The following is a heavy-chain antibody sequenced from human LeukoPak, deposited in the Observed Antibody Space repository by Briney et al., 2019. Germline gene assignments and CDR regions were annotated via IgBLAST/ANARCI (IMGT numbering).Heavy chain of an antibody. V-gene: IGHV3-7*01. J-gene: IGHJ3*02. D-gene: IGHD2-2*02. CDR1: GFSFSYYW. CDR2: IKYDGSEK. Sequence: GGSLRLSCAASGFSFSYYWMTWVRQSPRKGLEWVANIKYDGSEKHYVESVKGRFTISRDNAKNSLYLQMTSLRVEDTAVYYCARGWCDCGTVSCYTGGDVFDIWGQGTKVTVSS. CDR3: ARGWCDCGTVSCYTGGDVFDI.